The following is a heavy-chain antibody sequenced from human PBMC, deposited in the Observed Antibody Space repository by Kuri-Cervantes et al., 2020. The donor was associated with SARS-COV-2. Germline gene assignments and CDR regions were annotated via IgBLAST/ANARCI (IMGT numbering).Heavy chain of an antibody. Sequence: GESLKISCAASGFTFSSYSMNWVRQAPGKGLEWVSYISSSSSTIYYADSVKGRFTISRDNAKNSLYLQMNSLRAEDTAGYYCVRVGAYSGYDFDSWGQGTLVTVSS. D-gene: IGHD5-12*01. CDR3: VRVGAYSGYDFDS. CDR1: GFTFSSYS. CDR2: ISSSSSTI. J-gene: IGHJ4*02. V-gene: IGHV3-48*01.